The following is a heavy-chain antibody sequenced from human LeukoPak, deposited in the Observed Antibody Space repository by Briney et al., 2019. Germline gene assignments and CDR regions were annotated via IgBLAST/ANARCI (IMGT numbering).Heavy chain of an antibody. D-gene: IGHD6-6*01. J-gene: IGHJ4*02. CDR1: GFTFSSYW. V-gene: IGHV3-74*01. CDR3: ARAKPYSSSSLDY. Sequence: GGSLRLSCAASGFTFSSYWMHWVRQAPGKELVWVSRINSDGSGTSYADSVKGRFTISRDNAKNTLYLQMNSLRAEDTAVYYCARAKPYSSSSLDYWGQGTLVTVSS. CDR2: INSDGSGT.